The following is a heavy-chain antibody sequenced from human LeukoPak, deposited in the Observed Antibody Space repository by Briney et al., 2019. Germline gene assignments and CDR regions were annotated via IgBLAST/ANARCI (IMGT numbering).Heavy chain of an antibody. CDR1: GGSFSGYY. D-gene: IGHD3-10*01. CDR3: ARGQRGGLRRMVSTNYYYYMDV. J-gene: IGHJ6*03. CDR2: INHSGST. Sequence: SETLSLTCAVYGGSFSGYYWSWIRQPPGKGLEWIGEINHSGSTNYNPSLKSRVTISVDTSKNQFSLKLSSVTAADTAVYYCARGQRGGLRRMVSTNYYYYMDVWGKGTTVTVSS. V-gene: IGHV4-34*01.